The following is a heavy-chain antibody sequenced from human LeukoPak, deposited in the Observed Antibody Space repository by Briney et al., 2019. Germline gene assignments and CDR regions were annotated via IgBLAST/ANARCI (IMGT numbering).Heavy chain of an antibody. CDR1: GFIFRDYD. J-gene: IGHJ4*02. D-gene: IGHD3-10*01. Sequence: GSLRLSCTASGFIFRDYDMHWVRQPPGKGLEWIGEIHYSGSATYNPSLKSRVTISVDTSKNQFSLKMNSVTAADTAVYYCARGQWFRAFWSRGTPVTVSS. CDR2: IHYSGSA. V-gene: IGHV4-34*01. CDR3: ARGQWFRAF.